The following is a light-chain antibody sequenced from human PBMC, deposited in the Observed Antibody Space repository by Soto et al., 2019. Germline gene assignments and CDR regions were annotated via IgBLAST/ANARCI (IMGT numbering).Light chain of an antibody. J-gene: IGKJ2*01. CDR3: KQYENLRRHT. Sequence: DIQMTQSPSSLSASVGERVTITCRANEDISNYLNWYQQKPGRAPKLLIYDASTLETGVPSRFIGSGSGTHFPSTISSLQPEDGGTYYGKQYENLRRHTFGPGPRL. V-gene: IGKV1-33*01. CDR1: EDISNY. CDR2: DAS.